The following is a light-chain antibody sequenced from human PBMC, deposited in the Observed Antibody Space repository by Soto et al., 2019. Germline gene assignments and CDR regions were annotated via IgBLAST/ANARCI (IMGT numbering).Light chain of an antibody. J-gene: IGKJ3*01. CDR3: QKYGTSPFT. CDR1: QSVAYTY. Sequence: EIVLTQSPATLSFSPGERATLSCRASQSVAYTYLAWFQQKPGQAPRILIYGASNRATGIPARFSGSGSGTDFNLTISRLEPEDFAVYYCQKYGTSPFTCGPGTKVDIK. CDR2: GAS. V-gene: IGKV3-20*01.